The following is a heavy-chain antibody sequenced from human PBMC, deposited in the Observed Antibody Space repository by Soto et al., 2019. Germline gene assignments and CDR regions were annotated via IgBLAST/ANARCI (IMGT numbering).Heavy chain of an antibody. V-gene: IGHV2-5*02. CDR3: AHRVLRTVFGLVTTTAISFDF. J-gene: IGHJ4*02. Sequence: QITLNESGPTQVKPRQTLTLTCTFSGFSLTTSGLGVGWIRQSPGKAPEWLALIYWDDDKRYSPSLKSRLTITKDTSKNQVVLTMADLDPADTATYYCAHRVLRTVFGLVTTTAISFDFWGQGTPVAVSS. CDR1: GFSLTTSGLG. D-gene: IGHD3-3*01. CDR2: IYWDDDK.